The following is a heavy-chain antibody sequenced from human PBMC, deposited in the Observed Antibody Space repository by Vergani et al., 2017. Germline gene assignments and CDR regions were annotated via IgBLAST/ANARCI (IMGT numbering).Heavy chain of an antibody. D-gene: IGHD4-17*01. CDR1: GFTFSSYS. CDR3: ARKAYDHGDYGWFDP. Sequence: EVQLVESGGGLVKPGGSLRLSCAASGFTFSSYSMNWVRQAPGKGLEWVSSISSSSSYIYYADSVKGRFTISRDNAKNSLYLQMNSLRAEDTAVYYCARKAYDHGDYGWFDPWSQGTLVTVSS. V-gene: IGHV3-21*01. CDR2: ISSSSSYI. J-gene: IGHJ5*02.